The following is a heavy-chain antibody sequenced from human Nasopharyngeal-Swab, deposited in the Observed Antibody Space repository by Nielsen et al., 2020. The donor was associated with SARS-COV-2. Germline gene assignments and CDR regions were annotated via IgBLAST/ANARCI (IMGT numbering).Heavy chain of an antibody. J-gene: IGHJ4*02. V-gene: IGHV3-11*01. Sequence: GESLKISCAASGFTFSDYYMSWIRQAPGKGLEWVSYISSSGSTIYYADSVKGRFTISRDNAKNSLYLQMNSLRAEDTAVYYCAREIWSGSFLDYWGQGTLATVSS. CDR2: ISSSGSTI. CDR1: GFTFSDYY. CDR3: AREIWSGSFLDY. D-gene: IGHD1-26*01.